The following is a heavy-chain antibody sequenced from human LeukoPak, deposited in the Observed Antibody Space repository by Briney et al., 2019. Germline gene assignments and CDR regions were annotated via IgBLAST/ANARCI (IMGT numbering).Heavy chain of an antibody. J-gene: IGHJ4*02. CDR2: ISGSGGST. D-gene: IGHD6-19*01. CDR1: GFTFSSYA. Sequence: GGSLRLSCAASGFTFSSYAMSWVRQAPGKGLEGVSAISGSGGSTYYADSVKGRFTISRDNSKNTLYLQMNSRRAEDTAVYYCAKLKYSSGWSLGYWGQGTLVTVSS. V-gene: IGHV3-23*01. CDR3: AKLKYSSGWSLGY.